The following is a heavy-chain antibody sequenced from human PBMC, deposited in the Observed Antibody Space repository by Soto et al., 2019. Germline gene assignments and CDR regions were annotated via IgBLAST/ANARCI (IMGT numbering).Heavy chain of an antibody. V-gene: IGHV3-33*01. Sequence: QEQLEESGGGVVQPGRSLRLSCAASGFTFSSYGMQWVRQAPGKGLEWVAVIWYDGSNKYYADAVTGRFTISRDNSKNMLYLQMNSLRAEDTAVYYCARAGNAFDIWGQGTMVTVSP. CDR2: IWYDGSNK. CDR1: GFTFSSYG. J-gene: IGHJ3*02. CDR3: ARAGNAFDI.